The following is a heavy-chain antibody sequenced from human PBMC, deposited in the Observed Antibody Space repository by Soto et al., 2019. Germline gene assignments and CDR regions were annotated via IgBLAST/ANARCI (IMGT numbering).Heavy chain of an antibody. CDR1: GGSISSADYY. D-gene: IGHD4-17*01. CDR3: ARELRFYYYGVDV. J-gene: IGHJ6*02. V-gene: IGHV4-30-4*01. Sequence: TSETLSLTCTVSGGSISSADYYWSWIRQSPGKGLEWIGYIYYSGTTYYNPSLMSRVTISVDTSKNQFSLRLYSVTAADTAVYYCARELRFYYYGVDVWGQGTTVTVSS. CDR2: IYYSGTT.